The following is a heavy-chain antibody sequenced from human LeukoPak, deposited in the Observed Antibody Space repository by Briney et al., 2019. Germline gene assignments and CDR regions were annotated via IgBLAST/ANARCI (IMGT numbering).Heavy chain of an antibody. Sequence: PGGSLRLSCAASGFTFSDYYMSWIRQAPGKGLEWVSYISSSGSTIYYADSVKGRFTISRDNAKNSLYLQMNSLRAEDTAVYYCARSRRDTAIPNWFDPWGQGTLVTVSS. CDR1: GFTFSDYY. J-gene: IGHJ5*02. CDR2: ISSSGSTI. V-gene: IGHV3-11*01. D-gene: IGHD5-18*01. CDR3: ARSRRDTAIPNWFDP.